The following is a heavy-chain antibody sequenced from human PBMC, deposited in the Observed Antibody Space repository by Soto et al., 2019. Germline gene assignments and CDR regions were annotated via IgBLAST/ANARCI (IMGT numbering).Heavy chain of an antibody. CDR3: ARGDYRSIYYYYGMDV. J-gene: IGHJ6*02. D-gene: IGHD4-17*01. CDR1: GGTFSSYA. V-gene: IGHV1-69*13. Sequence: GASVKVSCKASGGTFSSYAISWVRQAPGQGLEWMGGIIPIFGTANYAQKFQGRVTITADESTSTAYMELSSLRSEDTAVYYCARGDYRSIYYYYGMDVWGQGTTVTVSS. CDR2: IIPIFGTA.